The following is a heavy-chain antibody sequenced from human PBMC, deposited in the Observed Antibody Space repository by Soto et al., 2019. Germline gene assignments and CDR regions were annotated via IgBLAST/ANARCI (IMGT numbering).Heavy chain of an antibody. D-gene: IGHD6-13*01. Sequence: QVQLVESGGGVVQPGRSLRLSCAASGFTFSSYAMHWVRQAPGKGLEWVAIISFDGNNKYYADSVKGRFTISRDNSKNTLYLQMNSLRPEDTAVYYCASPRPSSDGTPPIDYWGQGTLVTVSS. CDR3: ASPRPSSDGTPPIDY. CDR1: GFTFSSYA. CDR2: ISFDGNNK. V-gene: IGHV3-30-3*01. J-gene: IGHJ4*02.